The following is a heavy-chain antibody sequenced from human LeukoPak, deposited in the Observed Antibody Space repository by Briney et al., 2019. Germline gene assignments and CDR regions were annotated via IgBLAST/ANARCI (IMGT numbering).Heavy chain of an antibody. CDR3: AKDIRNYGGNSFDY. D-gene: IGHD4-23*01. CDR2: ISYDGSNK. J-gene: IGHJ4*02. V-gene: IGHV3-30*18. CDR1: GFTFSSYG. Sequence: GGSLRLSCVASGFTFSSYGMHWVRQAPGKGLEWVAVISYDGSNKYYADSVKGRFTISRDNAKNSLYLRMNNLRTEDTALYYCAKDIRNYGGNSFDYWGQGALVTVSS.